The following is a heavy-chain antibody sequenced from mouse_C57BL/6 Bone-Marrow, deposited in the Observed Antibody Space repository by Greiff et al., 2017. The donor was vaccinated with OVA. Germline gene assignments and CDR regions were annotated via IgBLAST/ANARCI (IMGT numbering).Heavy chain of an antibody. CDR1: GYSITSGYY. V-gene: IGHV3-6*01. Sequence: EVQLQQSGPGLVKPSQSLSLTCSVTGYSITSGYYWNWIRQFPGNKLEWMGYISYDGSNNYNPSLKNRISITRYTSTNQVFLKLNSVTTEDTATYYCARVGTTVVAKGDWYFDVWGTGTTVTVSS. CDR2: ISYDGSN. CDR3: ARVGTTVVAKGDWYFDV. D-gene: IGHD1-1*01. J-gene: IGHJ1*03.